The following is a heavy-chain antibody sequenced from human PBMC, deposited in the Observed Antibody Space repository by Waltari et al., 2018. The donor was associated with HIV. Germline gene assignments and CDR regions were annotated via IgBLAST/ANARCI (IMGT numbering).Heavy chain of an antibody. J-gene: IGHJ5*02. CDR2: IYYSGST. D-gene: IGHD3-22*01. V-gene: IGHV4-39*01. CDR1: GGSISRTSYY. CDR3: ARLRGRGGITMIVPRFDP. Sequence: QLQLQESGPGLVKPSETLSLTCTVSGGSISRTSYYWGWSRQPPGKGLEWIGTIYYSGSTYHTPSLKSRVTISVDTSKNQFSLKLSSVTAADTAVYYCARLRGRGGITMIVPRFDPWGQGTLVTVSS.